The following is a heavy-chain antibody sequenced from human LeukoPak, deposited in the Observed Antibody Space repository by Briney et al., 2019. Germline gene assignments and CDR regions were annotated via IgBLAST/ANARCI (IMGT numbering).Heavy chain of an antibody. J-gene: IGHJ4*02. CDR2: IYSGGST. CDR3: ARGVVVAARFDY. V-gene: IGHV3-53*01. CDR1: RFTFSSYW. D-gene: IGHD2-15*01. Sequence: GGSLRLSCAASRFTFSSYWMTWVRQAPGKGLEWVSVIYSGGSTYYADSVKGRFIISRDNSKNTLYLQMNSLRAEDTAVYYCARGVVVAARFDYWGQGTLVTVSS.